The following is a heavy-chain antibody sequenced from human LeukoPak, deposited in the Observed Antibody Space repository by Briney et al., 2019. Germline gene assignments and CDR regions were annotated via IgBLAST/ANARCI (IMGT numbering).Heavy chain of an antibody. D-gene: IGHD3-10*01. CDR3: AGPSYGSGSYYFDY. CDR1: GGSISSSSYY. Sequence: PSETLSLTCTVSGGSISSSSYYWGWIRQPPGKGLEWIGSIYYSGSTYYNPSLKSRVTISVDTSKNQFSLKLSSVTAADTAVYYCAGPSYGSGSYYFDYWGQGTLVTVSS. CDR2: IYYSGST. V-gene: IGHV4-39*01. J-gene: IGHJ4*02.